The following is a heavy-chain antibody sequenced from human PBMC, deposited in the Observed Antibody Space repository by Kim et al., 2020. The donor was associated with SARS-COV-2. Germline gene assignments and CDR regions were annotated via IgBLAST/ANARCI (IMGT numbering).Heavy chain of an antibody. Sequence: YADSVKGRFTISRDNSKNTLYLQMNSLRAEDTAVYYCAKAAAMVMTAFDIWGQGTMVTVSS. D-gene: IGHD5-18*01. V-gene: IGHV3-30*02. J-gene: IGHJ3*02. CDR3: AKAAAMVMTAFDI.